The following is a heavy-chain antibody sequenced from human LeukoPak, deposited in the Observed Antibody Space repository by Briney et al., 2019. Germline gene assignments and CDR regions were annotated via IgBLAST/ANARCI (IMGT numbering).Heavy chain of an antibody. CDR1: GYTFTGYY. CDR3: ARTALRGNYDSSGYYYGNIDY. Sequence: ASVTVSCKASGYTFTGYYMHRVRQAPGQGLEWMGRINPNSGGTNYAQKFQGRVTMTRDTSISTAYMELSRLRSDDTAVYYCARTALRGNYDSSGYYYGNIDYWGQGTLVTVSS. D-gene: IGHD3-22*01. CDR2: INPNSGGT. J-gene: IGHJ4*02. V-gene: IGHV1-2*06.